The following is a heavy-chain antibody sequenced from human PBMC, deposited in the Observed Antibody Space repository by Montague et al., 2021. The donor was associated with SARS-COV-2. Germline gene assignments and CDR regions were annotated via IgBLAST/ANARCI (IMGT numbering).Heavy chain of an antibody. J-gene: IGHJ5*01. V-gene: IGHV4-61*01. CDR2: IYYTGSR. CDR3: ARHARGEGYTAWFDS. Sequence: SETLSLTCTVSGDSVSRESSYWSWIRQPQGKGLEWIGYIYYTGSRKYTSSLKSRLTISVDTSKNQFSLKLSSVTAADTAVYYCARHARGEGYTAWFDSWGQGTLVTVSS. CDR1: GDSVSRESSY. D-gene: IGHD5-24*01.